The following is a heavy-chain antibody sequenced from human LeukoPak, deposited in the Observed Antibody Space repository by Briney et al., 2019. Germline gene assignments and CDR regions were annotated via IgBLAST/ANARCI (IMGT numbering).Heavy chain of an antibody. CDR3: AKSPGGEFDY. D-gene: IGHD3-16*01. CDR1: GFTFSRYA. Sequence: GGSLRLSCAASGFTFSRYAMSWVRQAPGKGLEWVSTISGSDSRPFYADSVTGRFTVSRDDSKKMLYLQMNSLRAEDTAVYYRAKSPGGEFDYWGQGTLVTVSS. V-gene: IGHV3-23*01. J-gene: IGHJ4*02. CDR2: ISGSDSRP.